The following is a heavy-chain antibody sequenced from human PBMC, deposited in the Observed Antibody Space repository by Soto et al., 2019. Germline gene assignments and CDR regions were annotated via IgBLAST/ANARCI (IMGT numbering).Heavy chain of an antibody. Sequence: SETLSLTCTVSGGSISSYYWSWIRQPPGKGLEWIGYIYYSGSTNYNPSLKSRVTISVDTSKNQFSLKLSSVTAADTAVYYCARDRSSGVAAAGNFDYWRQGTLVTVSS. CDR1: GGSISSYY. J-gene: IGHJ4*02. CDR2: IYYSGST. D-gene: IGHD6-13*01. CDR3: ARDRSSGVAAAGNFDY. V-gene: IGHV4-59*01.